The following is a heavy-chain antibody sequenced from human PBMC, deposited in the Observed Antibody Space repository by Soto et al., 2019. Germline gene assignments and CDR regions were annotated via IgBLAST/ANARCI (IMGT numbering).Heavy chain of an antibody. D-gene: IGHD2-15*01. J-gene: IGHJ4*02. V-gene: IGHV3-21*01. CDR1: GFTFSSYS. CDR2: ISSSSSYI. Sequence: GGSLRLSCAASGFTFSSYSMNWVRQAPGKGLEWVSSISSSSSYIYYADSVKGRFTISRDNAKNSLYLQMNSLRAEDTAVYYCARGMGLVVAAPFDYWGQGTLVTVSS. CDR3: ARGMGLVVAAPFDY.